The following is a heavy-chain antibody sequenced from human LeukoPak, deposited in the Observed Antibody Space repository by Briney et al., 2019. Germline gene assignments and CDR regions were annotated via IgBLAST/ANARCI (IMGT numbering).Heavy chain of an antibody. CDR1: GFIFSNYA. V-gene: IGHV3-23*01. CDR2: LSVITATP. J-gene: IGHJ4*02. Sequence: GGSLRLSCAASGFIFSNYAMSWVRQAPGKGLEWVSTLSVITATPYYAGSMRGRFTISRDNSKNTLYLQMNSLRAEDTAIYCCAKVYYDILTGYSRHFDYWGQGILVTVSS. CDR3: AKVYYDILTGYSRHFDY. D-gene: IGHD3-9*01.